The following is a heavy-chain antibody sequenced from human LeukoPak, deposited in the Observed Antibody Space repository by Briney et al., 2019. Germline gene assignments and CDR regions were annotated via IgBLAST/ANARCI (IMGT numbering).Heavy chain of an antibody. CDR1: GFTFSSYG. J-gene: IGHJ6*03. V-gene: IGHV3-33*01. CDR3: ARGTREAYRPKGHYYYYYMDV. Sequence: PGGSLRLSCAASGFTFSSYGMHWVRQAPGKGLEWVAVIWYDGSNKYYADSVKGRFTISRDNSKNTLYLQMNSLRAEDTAVYYCARGTREAYRPKGHYYYYYMDVWGKGTTVTVSS. D-gene: IGHD5-24*01. CDR2: IWYDGSNK.